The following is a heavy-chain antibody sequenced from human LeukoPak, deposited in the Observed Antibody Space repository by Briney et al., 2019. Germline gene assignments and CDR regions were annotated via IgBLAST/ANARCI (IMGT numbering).Heavy chain of an antibody. D-gene: IGHD3-22*01. CDR3: ARERYDSSGHWHFDL. CDR2: ISGSGGST. CDR1: GFTFSGNY. J-gene: IGHJ2*01. V-gene: IGHV3-23*01. Sequence: GGSLRLSCEVSGFTFSGNYMSWVGQAPGKGREWVSTISGSGGSTYYADSVKGRFTISRDNSMNTVYLQMNSLRAEDTALYYCARERYDSSGHWHFDLWGRGTLVTVSS.